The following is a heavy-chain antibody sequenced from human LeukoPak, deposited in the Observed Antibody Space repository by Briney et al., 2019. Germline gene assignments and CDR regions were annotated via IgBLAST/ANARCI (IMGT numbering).Heavy chain of an antibody. CDR3: AKGGYDDVWSAYDH. CDR2: ISYDGNTE. D-gene: IGHD3-3*01. CDR1: GLIFSNYG. Sequence: GGSLRLSCAASGLIFSNYGMHWVRQAPGKGLQWVAFISYDGNTEYVGDCVQRRFTVSRDNSENTLSLQLNSLRADDSAVYFCAKGGYDDVWSAYDHWGQGTLVTVSS. J-gene: IGHJ4*02. V-gene: IGHV3-30*18.